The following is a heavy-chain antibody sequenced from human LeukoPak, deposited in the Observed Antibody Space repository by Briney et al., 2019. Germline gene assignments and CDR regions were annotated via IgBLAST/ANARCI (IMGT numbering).Heavy chain of an antibody. CDR2: ISYDGSNK. D-gene: IGHD5/OR15-5a*01. Sequence: GGSLRLSCAASGFTFSSYAMHWVRQAPGKGLEWVAVISYDGSNKYYADSVKGRFTISRDNSKNTLYLQMNSLRAEDTAVYYCARESTEDRPGSWGQGTLVTVSS. V-gene: IGHV3-30-3*01. CDR1: GFTFSSYA. CDR3: ARESTEDRPGS. J-gene: IGHJ5*02.